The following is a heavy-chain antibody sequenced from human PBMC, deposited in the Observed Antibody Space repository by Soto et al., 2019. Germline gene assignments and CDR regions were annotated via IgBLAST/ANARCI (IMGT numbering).Heavy chain of an antibody. D-gene: IGHD5-18*01. CDR3: ARDGRGGYSYGYYYYYGMDV. CDR2: ISYDGSNK. V-gene: IGHV3-30-3*01. J-gene: IGHJ6*02. CDR1: GFTFSSYA. Sequence: QVQLVESGGGVVQPGRSLRLSCAASGFTFSSYAMHWVRQAPGKGLEWVAVISYDGSNKYYADSVKGRFTISRDNSKNSLYLQMNSLRAEDTAVYYCARDGRGGYSYGYYYYYGMDVWGQGTTVTVSS.